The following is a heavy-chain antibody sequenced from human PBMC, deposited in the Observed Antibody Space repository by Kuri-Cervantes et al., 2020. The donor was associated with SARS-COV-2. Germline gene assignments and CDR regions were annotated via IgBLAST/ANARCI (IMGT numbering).Heavy chain of an antibody. CDR3: AKETQRRYYDSGAQSRGDY. D-gene: IGHD3-22*01. J-gene: IGHJ4*02. Sequence: GGSLRLSCAASGFTFSSYAMSWVRQAPGKGLEWVSAISGSGGSTYYADSVKGRFTISRDNSKNTLCLQMNSLRAEDTAVYYCAKETQRRYYDSGAQSRGDYWGQGTLVTVSS. CDR1: GFTFSSYA. CDR2: ISGSGGST. V-gene: IGHV3-23*01.